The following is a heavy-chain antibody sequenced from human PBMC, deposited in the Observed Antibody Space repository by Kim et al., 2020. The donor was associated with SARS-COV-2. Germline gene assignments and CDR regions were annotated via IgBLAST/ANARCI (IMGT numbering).Heavy chain of an antibody. J-gene: IGHJ4*02. CDR2: IIPILGIA. D-gene: IGHD3-22*01. CDR3: ASVRDSSGYSPLDY. Sequence: SVKVSCKASGGTFSSYAISWVRQAPGQGLEWMGRIIPILGIANYPQKFQGRVTITADKSTSTAYMELSSLGSEDTAVYYCASVRDSSGYSPLDYWGQGTLVTVSS. V-gene: IGHV1-69*04. CDR1: GGTFSSYA.